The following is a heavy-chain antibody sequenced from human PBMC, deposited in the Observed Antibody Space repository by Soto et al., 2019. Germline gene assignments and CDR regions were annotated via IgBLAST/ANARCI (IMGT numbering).Heavy chain of an antibody. CDR3: ARRLQWQLRPLDS. Sequence: GSLRLSCEGSGFTFTDYYMTWIRQAPGKGPEWVAYINTLSTAIYYADSVKGRFTISRDNAKNSLYLQMNGLRAEDTATYYCARRLQWQLRPLDSWGRGTLVTVSS. CDR1: GFTFTDYY. J-gene: IGHJ4*02. D-gene: IGHD6-19*01. CDR2: INTLSTAI. V-gene: IGHV3-11*01.